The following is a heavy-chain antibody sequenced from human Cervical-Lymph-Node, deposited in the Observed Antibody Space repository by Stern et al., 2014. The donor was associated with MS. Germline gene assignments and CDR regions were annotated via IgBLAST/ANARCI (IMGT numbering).Heavy chain of an antibody. CDR1: SGSVTSGHW. Sequence: VQLVESGPGLVKPSGTLSLTCAVSSGSVTSGHWWIWVRQSPWKGLEWIGEIYHTGRTNYNPSLKSRVTISVDKSKNQFSLKLNSVTEADTAVYYCARDPDNRGCFDPWVQGTLVIVSS. CDR3: ARDPDNRGCFDP. D-gene: IGHD1-14*01. V-gene: IGHV4-4*02. CDR2: IYHTGRT. J-gene: IGHJ5*02.